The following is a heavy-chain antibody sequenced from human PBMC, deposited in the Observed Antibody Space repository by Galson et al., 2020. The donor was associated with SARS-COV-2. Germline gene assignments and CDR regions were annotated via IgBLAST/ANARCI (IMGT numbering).Heavy chain of an antibody. CDR3: AREMATSYYYYDYVDV. Sequence: SQTLSLPCAISGDSLSSNSAAWNWIRQSPSRGLEWLGRTYYRPKWYNDYAVSVKSRITINPDTSKNQFSLHLNSVTPEDTAVYYCAREMATSYYYYDYVDVWGKGTTVTVSS. V-gene: IGHV6-1*01. CDR1: GDSLSSNSAA. D-gene: IGHD5-12*01. CDR2: TYYRPKWYN. J-gene: IGHJ6*03.